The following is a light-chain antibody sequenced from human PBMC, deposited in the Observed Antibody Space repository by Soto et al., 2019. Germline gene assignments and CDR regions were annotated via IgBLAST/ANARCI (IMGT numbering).Light chain of an antibody. J-gene: IGKJ4*01. CDR1: QNVGGY. CDR2: DAS. CDR3: QQRNSWPLT. Sequence: EIVLTQSPAALSLSPGERATLSCRACQNVGGYLAWYQQKPGQAPRLLISDASNRAAGIPARFSGIGSGTDFTLTISSLEPGDFAVYYCQQRNSWPLTFGGGTKVDIK. V-gene: IGKV3-11*01.